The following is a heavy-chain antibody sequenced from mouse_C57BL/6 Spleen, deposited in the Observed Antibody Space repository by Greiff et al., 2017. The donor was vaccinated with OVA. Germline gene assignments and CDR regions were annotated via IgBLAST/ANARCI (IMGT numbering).Heavy chain of an antibody. CDR3: ARSTGTGFAY. CDR2: IPTLLANT. CDR1: GYTFNRDW. Sequence: VQLQQSGAELAKPGASVKLSCKASGYTFNRDWMHWVKQRHAPCMEWIGYIPTLLANTKHNQKFKDKATWTADKSSSTDYMQLSSLTYEDSAVYYCARSTGTGFAYWGQGTLVTVSA. J-gene: IGHJ3*01. V-gene: IGHV1-7*01. D-gene: IGHD4-1*01.